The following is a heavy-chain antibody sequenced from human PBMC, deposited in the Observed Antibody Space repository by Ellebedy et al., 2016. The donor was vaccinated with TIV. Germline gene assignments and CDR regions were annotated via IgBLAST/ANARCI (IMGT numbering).Heavy chain of an antibody. J-gene: IGHJ3*02. V-gene: IGHV1-3*01. CDR3: ARSTSGEPVAFDI. Sequence: KFQGRVTITRDTSASTAYMELSSLRSEDTAVYYCARSTSGEPVAFDIWGQGTMVTVSS. D-gene: IGHD3-16*01.